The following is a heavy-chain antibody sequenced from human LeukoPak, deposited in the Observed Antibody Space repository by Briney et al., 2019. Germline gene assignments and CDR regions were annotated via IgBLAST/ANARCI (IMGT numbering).Heavy chain of an antibody. CDR1: GGALSDYT. J-gene: IGHJ6*02. Sequence: SVKVSCKASGGALSDYTISWVRQAPGQGLEWMGAILPMLGTAKYAQSLQGRVTITTDDSSSTVYMELSSLRFEDTASYFCARDGLLTRTGMDVWGQGTAVTVSS. CDR2: ILPMLGTA. D-gene: IGHD3/OR15-3a*01. V-gene: IGHV1-69*16. CDR3: ARDGLLTRTGMDV.